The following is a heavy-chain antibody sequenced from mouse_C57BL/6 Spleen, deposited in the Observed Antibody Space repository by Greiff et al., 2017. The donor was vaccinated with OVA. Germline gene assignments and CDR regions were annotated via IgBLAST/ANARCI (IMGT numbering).Heavy chain of an antibody. CDR3: ARHEERLPYFDY. CDR1: GYTFTEYT. Sequence: VQRVESGAELVKPGASVKLSCKASGYTFTEYTIHWVKQRSGQGLEWIGWFYPGSGSIKYNEKFKDKATLTADKSSSPVYMELSRLTSEDSAVYFCARHEERLPYFDYWGQGTTLTVSS. V-gene: IGHV1-62-2*01. J-gene: IGHJ2*01. D-gene: IGHD2-2*01. CDR2: FYPGSGSI.